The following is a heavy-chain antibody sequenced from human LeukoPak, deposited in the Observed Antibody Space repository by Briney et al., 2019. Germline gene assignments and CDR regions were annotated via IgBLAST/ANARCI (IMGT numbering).Heavy chain of an antibody. J-gene: IGHJ4*02. D-gene: IGHD6-13*01. CDR1: GFTFSFSG. CDR3: AKDRSTTWSFDY. V-gene: IGHV3-30*18. Sequence: GGSLRLSCAASGFTFSFSGMYWVRQAPGKGLEWVAFISDDGSRKYYADSVKGRLTMSRDNSKNTLFLQMNSLRTEDTAVYYCAKDRSTTWSFDYWGQGTLVTVSS. CDR2: ISDDGSRK.